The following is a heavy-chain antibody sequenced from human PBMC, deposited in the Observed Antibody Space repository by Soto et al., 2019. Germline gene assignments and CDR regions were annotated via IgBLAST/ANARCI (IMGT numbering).Heavy chain of an antibody. V-gene: IGHV6-1*01. Sequence: QVQLQQSGPGLVRPSQTLSLTCAISGDSVSSNSVAWNWIRESPSGGLEWLGRTYYRSKWYTEYAVSVRRRLTINPDTSKNHLSLQLTSVTPEDTAIYYCARWAHEGGALDIWGQGTMVTVSS. CDR3: ARWAHEGGALDI. J-gene: IGHJ3*02. CDR2: TYYRSKWYT. D-gene: IGHD3-16*01. CDR1: GDSVSSNSVA.